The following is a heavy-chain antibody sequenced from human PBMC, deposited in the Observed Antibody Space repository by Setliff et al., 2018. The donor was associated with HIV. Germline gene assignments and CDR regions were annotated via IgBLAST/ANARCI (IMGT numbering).Heavy chain of an antibody. CDR1: GYTFTSYY. CDR2: INPSGGRT. D-gene: IGHD4-17*01. CDR3: ARGDYGDYRVPYFFDY. V-gene: IGHV1-46*01. Sequence: VASVKVSCKASGYTFTSYYMHWVRQAPGQGLEWMGIINPSGGRTTYAQKFQGRVTMTRDTSTSTVYMELSSLRSEDTAVYYCARGDYGDYRVPYFFDYWGQGTLVTVSS. J-gene: IGHJ4*02.